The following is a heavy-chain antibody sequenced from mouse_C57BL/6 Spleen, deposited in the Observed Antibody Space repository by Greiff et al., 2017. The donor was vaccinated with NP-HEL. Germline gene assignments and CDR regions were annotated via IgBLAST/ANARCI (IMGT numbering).Heavy chain of an antibody. Sequence: GGGLVQPKGSLKLSCAASGFSFNTYAMHWVRQAPGKGLEWVARIRSKSNNYATYYVDSVKDRFTISRDESESMLYLQMNNLKTEDTAMYYCVSHGPYYYGSSLYYYAMDYWGQGTSVTVSS. CDR1: GFSFNTYA. CDR2: IRSKSNNYAT. CDR3: VSHGPYYYGSSLYYYAMDY. V-gene: IGHV10-1*01. D-gene: IGHD1-1*01. J-gene: IGHJ4*01.